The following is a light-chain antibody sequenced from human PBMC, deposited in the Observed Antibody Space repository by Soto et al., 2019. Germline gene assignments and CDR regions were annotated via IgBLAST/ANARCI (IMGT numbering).Light chain of an antibody. CDR1: QSVSSYY. J-gene: IGKJ4*01. V-gene: IGKV3-20*01. CDR3: QHYGSSPLT. CDR2: GAS. Sequence: EIVLTQSPGPLSLSPGERATLSCKSSQSVSSYYLAWYHQEPGQAPRLLLYGASTRATDIPDRFSGSGSGTDFTLTISRVEPEDFAVFYCQHYGSSPLTLGGGTKVDIK.